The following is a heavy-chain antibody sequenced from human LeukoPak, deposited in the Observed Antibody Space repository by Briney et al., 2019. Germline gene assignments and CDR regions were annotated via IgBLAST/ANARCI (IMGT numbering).Heavy chain of an antibody. D-gene: IGHD4-17*01. CDR3: ARDQKYYDYGDYSGNWFDP. CDR1: GGSISSGDYY. Sequence: SQTLSLTCTVSGGSISSGDYYWSWIRQPPGKGLEWIGYIYYSGSTYYNPSLKSRVTISVDTSKNQFSLKLSSVTAADTAVYCCARDQKYYDYGDYSGNWFDPWGQGTLVTVSS. V-gene: IGHV4-30-4*08. J-gene: IGHJ5*02. CDR2: IYYSGST.